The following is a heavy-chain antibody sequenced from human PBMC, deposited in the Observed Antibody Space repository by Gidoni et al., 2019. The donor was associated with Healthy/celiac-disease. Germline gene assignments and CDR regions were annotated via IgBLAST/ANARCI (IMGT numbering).Heavy chain of an antibody. Sequence: EVQLLESGGGLVQPGGSLRLSCAASGFTFSSYAMSWVRQAPGKGLEWVSAISGSGGSTYYADSVKGRFTISRDNSKNTLYLQMNSLRAEDTAVYYCAKDTLEWFDYYYGMDVWGQGTTVTVSS. CDR3: AKDTLEWFDYYYGMDV. J-gene: IGHJ6*02. CDR1: GFTFSSYA. CDR2: ISGSGGST. V-gene: IGHV3-23*01. D-gene: IGHD3-3*01.